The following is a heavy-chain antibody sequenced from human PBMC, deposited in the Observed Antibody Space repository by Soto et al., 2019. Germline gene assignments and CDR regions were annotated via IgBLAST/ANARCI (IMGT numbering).Heavy chain of an antibody. CDR1: GFTFSSYG. Sequence: PWGSLRLSCAASGFTFSSYGMHWVRQAPGKGLEWVAVISYDGSNKYYADSVKGRFTISRDNSKNTLYLQMNSLRAEDTAGYYCAKDPTPLYYDILTGDYHYGMDGWGQGTTFTVSS. CDR3: AKDPTPLYYDILTGDYHYGMDG. J-gene: IGHJ6*02. CDR2: ISYDGSNK. V-gene: IGHV3-30*18. D-gene: IGHD3-9*01.